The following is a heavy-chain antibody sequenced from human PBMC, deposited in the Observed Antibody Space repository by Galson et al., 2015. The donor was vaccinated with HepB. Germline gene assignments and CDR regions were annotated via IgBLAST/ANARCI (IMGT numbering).Heavy chain of an antibody. Sequence: SVKVSCKVSGYTLTELSMHWVRQAPGKGLEWMGGFDPEDGETIYAQKFQGRVTMTEDTSTDTAYMELSSLRSEDTAVYYCAKDWVAKGWLPNWYFDLWGRGTLVTVSS. D-gene: IGHD6-19*01. J-gene: IGHJ2*01. V-gene: IGHV1-24*01. CDR2: FDPEDGET. CDR1: GYTLTELS. CDR3: AKDWVAKGWLPNWYFDL.